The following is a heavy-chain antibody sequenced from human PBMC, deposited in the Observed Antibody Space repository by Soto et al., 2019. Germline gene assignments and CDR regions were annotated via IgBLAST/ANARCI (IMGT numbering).Heavy chain of an antibody. V-gene: IGHV1-18*04. Sequence: GASVKVSCKASGYTFTSYGISWVRQAPGQGLEWMGWISAYNGNTNYAQKLQGRVTMTTDTSTSTAYMELRSLRSDDTALYYCARDYYDILTGYYPMDYWGQGTLVTVSS. CDR3: ARDYYDILTGYYPMDY. CDR2: ISAYNGNT. D-gene: IGHD3-9*01. CDR1: GYTFTSYG. J-gene: IGHJ4*02.